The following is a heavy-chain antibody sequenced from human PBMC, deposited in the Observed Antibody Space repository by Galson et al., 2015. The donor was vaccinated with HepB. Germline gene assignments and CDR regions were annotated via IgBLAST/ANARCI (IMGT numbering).Heavy chain of an antibody. CDR3: ARTRSRGIIGHSYYFDY. V-gene: IGHV3-30*04. Sequence: SLRLSCAASGFTFGSYGMHWVRQAPGKGLEWVAGILYDGSNKQYADSVKGRLTISRDNSKNTLYLQMNSLRGEDTAVYYCARTRSRGIIGHSYYFDYWGQGTLVTV. J-gene: IGHJ4*02. CDR1: GFTFGSYG. CDR2: ILYDGSNK. D-gene: IGHD3-10*01.